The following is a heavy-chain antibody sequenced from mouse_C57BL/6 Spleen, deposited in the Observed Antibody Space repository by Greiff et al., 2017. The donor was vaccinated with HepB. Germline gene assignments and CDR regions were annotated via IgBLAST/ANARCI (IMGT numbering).Heavy chain of an antibody. CDR2: IDPETGGT. Sequence: VQLQQSGAELVRPGASVTLSCKASGYTFTDYEMHWVKQTPVHGLEWIGAIDPETGGTAYNQKFKGKAILTADKSSSTAYMELRSLTSEDSAFYYCTRSGYYGSKGYWGQGTTLTVSS. J-gene: IGHJ2*01. V-gene: IGHV1-15*01. D-gene: IGHD1-1*01. CDR3: TRSGYYGSKGY. CDR1: GYTFTDYE.